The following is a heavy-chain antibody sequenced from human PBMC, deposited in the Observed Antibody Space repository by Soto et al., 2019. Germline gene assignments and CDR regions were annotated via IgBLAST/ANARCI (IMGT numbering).Heavy chain of an antibody. D-gene: IGHD7-27*01. CDR2: ISSSSSVI. Sequence: GGSLRLSCAASGFTFSSYAMSWVRQAPGKGLERVSYISSSSSVIDYADSVKGRFTVSRDNARNSLYLQMNSLRAEDTAVYYCARDLSWGSNWYYYMDVWGKGTTVTVSS. CDR1: GFTFSSYA. V-gene: IGHV3-48*01. J-gene: IGHJ6*03. CDR3: ARDLSWGSNWYYYMDV.